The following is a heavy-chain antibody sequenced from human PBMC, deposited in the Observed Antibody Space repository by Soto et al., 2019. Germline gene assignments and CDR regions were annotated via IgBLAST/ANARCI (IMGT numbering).Heavy chain of an antibody. Sequence: SETLSLTCTVSGGSISSYYWSWIRQPPGKGLEWIGYIYYSGSTNYNPSLKSRVTISVDTSKNQFSLKLSSVTAADTAVYYCARLNWEYYYGSSGYYYDYWGQGTLVTVSS. J-gene: IGHJ4*02. CDR1: GGSISSYY. CDR3: ARLNWEYYYGSSGYYYDY. V-gene: IGHV4-59*08. CDR2: IYYSGST. D-gene: IGHD3-22*01.